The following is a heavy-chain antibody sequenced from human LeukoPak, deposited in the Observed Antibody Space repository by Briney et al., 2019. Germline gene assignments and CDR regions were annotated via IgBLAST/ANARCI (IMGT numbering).Heavy chain of an antibody. D-gene: IGHD3-16*01. Sequence: GGSLRLSCAASGFTFSSYSMNWVRQAPGKGLEWVSSISSSSSYIYYADSVKGRFTISRDNAKNSLYLQMNSLRAEDTAVYYCARERRPVLGLGGMDVWGQGTTVTVSS. CDR1: GFTFSSYS. CDR2: ISSSSSYI. J-gene: IGHJ6*02. V-gene: IGHV3-21*01. CDR3: ARERRPVLGLGGMDV.